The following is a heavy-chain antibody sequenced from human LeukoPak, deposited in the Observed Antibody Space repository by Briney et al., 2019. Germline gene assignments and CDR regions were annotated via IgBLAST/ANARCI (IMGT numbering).Heavy chain of an antibody. Sequence: PSETLSLTCTVSGGSIGSYYWSWIRQPPGKGLEWLVYNYYSGSTNYNPSLKSRVTISVGTSKNHFSLKLSSVTAADTAVYYCASERLNGRFAFDIWGQGTMVTVSS. CDR3: ASERLNGRFAFDI. CDR2: NYYSGST. D-gene: IGHD2-8*01. J-gene: IGHJ3*02. CDR1: GGSIGSYY. V-gene: IGHV4-59*12.